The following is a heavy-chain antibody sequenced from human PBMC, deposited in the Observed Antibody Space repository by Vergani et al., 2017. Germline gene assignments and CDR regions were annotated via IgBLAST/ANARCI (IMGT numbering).Heavy chain of an antibody. D-gene: IGHD6-13*01. Sequence: QVQLQESGPGLVKPSETLSLTCTVSGGSISSYYWSWIRQPPGKGLEWIGYIYYSGSTNYNPSLKSRVTISVDTSKNQFSLKRSSVTAADTAVYYCARGFAAAGTGWFDPWGQGTLVTVSS. CDR1: GGSISSYY. CDR3: ARGFAAAGTGWFDP. V-gene: IGHV4-59*01. J-gene: IGHJ5*02. CDR2: IYYSGST.